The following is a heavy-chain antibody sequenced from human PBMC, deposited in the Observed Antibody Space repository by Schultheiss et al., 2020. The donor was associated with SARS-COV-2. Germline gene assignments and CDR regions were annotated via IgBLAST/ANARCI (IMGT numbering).Heavy chain of an antibody. CDR3: ARHYGDYLTY. CDR2: ISYDGSNK. V-gene: IGHV3-30*03. Sequence: GGSLRLSFAASGFTFSSYGMHWVRQAPGKGLEWVAVISYDGSNKYYADSVKGRFTISRDNSKNTLYLQMNSLRAEDTAVYYCARHYGDYLTYWGQGTLVTVSS. CDR1: GFTFSSYG. D-gene: IGHD4-17*01. J-gene: IGHJ4*02.